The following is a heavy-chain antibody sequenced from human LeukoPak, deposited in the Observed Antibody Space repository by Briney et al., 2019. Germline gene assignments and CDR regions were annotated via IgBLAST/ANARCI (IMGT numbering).Heavy chain of an antibody. D-gene: IGHD3-3*01. CDR3: ARASYTNDFWSGYYDFDY. J-gene: IGHJ4*02. CDR2: IYSGGST. V-gene: IGHV3-66*02. Sequence: GGSLRLSCAASGFTVSSNYMSWVRQAPGKGLEWVSAIYSGGSTYYADSVKGRFTISRDNSKNTLYLQMNSLRAEDTAVYYCARASYTNDFWSGYYDFDYWGQGTLVTVSS. CDR1: GFTVSSNY.